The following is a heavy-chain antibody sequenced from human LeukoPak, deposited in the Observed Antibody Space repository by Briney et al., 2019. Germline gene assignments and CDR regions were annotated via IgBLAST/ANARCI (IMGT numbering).Heavy chain of an antibody. D-gene: IGHD6-19*01. CDR3: ARVGQWLVLEEYYFDY. V-gene: IGHV3-21*01. J-gene: IGHJ4*02. Sequence: GGSLRLSCAASGFTFSSYSMNWVRQAPGKGREWVSSISSSSSYIYYADSVKGRFTISRDNAKNSLYLQMNSLRAEDTAVYYCARVGQWLVLEEYYFDYWGQGTLVTVSS. CDR2: ISSSSSYI. CDR1: GFTFSSYS.